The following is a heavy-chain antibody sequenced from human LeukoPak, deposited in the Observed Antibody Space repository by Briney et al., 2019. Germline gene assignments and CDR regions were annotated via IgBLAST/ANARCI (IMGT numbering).Heavy chain of an antibody. D-gene: IGHD5-18*01. CDR1: GFTFSSYG. CDR3: AKDRHVWGYSYGQTFDY. J-gene: IGHJ4*02. V-gene: IGHV3-30*02. Sequence: GGSLRLSCAASGFTFSSYGMHWVRQAPGKGLEWVAFTRYDGSDKYYVDSVKGRFTISRDNSKNTLYLQMNSLRAEDTAMYFCAKDRHVWGYSYGQTFDYWSQGTLVIVSS. CDR2: TRYDGSDK.